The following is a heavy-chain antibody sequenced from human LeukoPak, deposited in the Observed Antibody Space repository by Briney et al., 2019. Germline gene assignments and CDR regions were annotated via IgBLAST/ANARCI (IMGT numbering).Heavy chain of an antibody. CDR2: INLNSGGT. CDR3: ARDGVFSGYDSIHFDY. D-gene: IGHD5-12*01. Sequence: GASVKLSCKASGYTFTGYYMHWVRQAPGQGLELMGWINLNSGGTNYAQKFQRRVTMTRDTSISTAYMQLSRLRSDDTAVYYCARDGVFSGYDSIHFDYWGQGTLVTVSS. J-gene: IGHJ4*02. CDR1: GYTFTGYY. V-gene: IGHV1-2*02.